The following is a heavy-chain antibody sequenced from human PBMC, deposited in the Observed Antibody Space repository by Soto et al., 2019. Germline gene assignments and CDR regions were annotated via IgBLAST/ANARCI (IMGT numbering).Heavy chain of an antibody. CDR2: IWYDGSNK. CDR1: GFTFSSYG. CDR3: ARFIAVAGTSYYYYGMDV. V-gene: IGHV3-33*01. Sequence: GSLRLSCAASGFTFSSYGMHGVRQSPGKGLEWVAVIWYDGSNKYYADSVKGRFTISRDNSKNTLYLQMNSLRAEDTAVYYCARFIAVAGTSYYYYGMDVWGQGTTVTVSS. D-gene: IGHD6-19*01. J-gene: IGHJ6*02.